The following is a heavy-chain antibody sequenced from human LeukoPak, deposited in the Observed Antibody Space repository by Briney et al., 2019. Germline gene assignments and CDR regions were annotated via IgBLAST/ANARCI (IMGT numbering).Heavy chain of an antibody. CDR1: GFTFDDYG. V-gene: IGHV3-20*04. CDR2: INWNGGST. J-gene: IGHJ4*02. D-gene: IGHD3-10*01. Sequence: GGSLRLSCAASGFTFDDYGMSWVRQAPGKGLEWVSGINWNGGSTGYADSVTGRFTISRDNAKNSLYLQMNSLRAEDTAVYYCARGVPRRGTLSPESRLDGSGVHFDYWGQGTLVTVSS. CDR3: ARGVPRRGTLSPESRLDGSGVHFDY.